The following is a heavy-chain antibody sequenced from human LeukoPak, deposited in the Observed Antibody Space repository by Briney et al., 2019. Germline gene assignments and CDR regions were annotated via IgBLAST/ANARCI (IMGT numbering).Heavy chain of an antibody. CDR2: INPNSGGT. V-gene: IGHV1-2*06. J-gene: IGHJ4*02. D-gene: IGHD4-17*01. Sequence: ASVKVSRKASGYTFTGYYMHWVRQAPGQGLEWMGRINPNSGGTNYAQKFQGRVTMTRDTSISTAYMELSRLRSDDTAVYYCAREYTVTTIDYWGQGTLVAVSS. CDR3: AREYTVTTIDY. CDR1: GYTFTGYY.